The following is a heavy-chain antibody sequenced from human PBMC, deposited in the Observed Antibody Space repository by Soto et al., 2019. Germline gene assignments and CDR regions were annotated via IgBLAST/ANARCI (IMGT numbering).Heavy chain of an antibody. J-gene: IGHJ4*02. Sequence: GGSLSLSCAASGFTFDDYAMHWVRQAPGKGLEWVSGISWNSGSIGYADSVKGRFTISRDNAKNSLYLQMNSLRAEDTALYYCAKGHYLGSGSSALFDYWGQGTLVTVYS. CDR2: ISWNSGSI. V-gene: IGHV3-9*01. CDR3: AKGHYLGSGSSALFDY. CDR1: GFTFDDYA. D-gene: IGHD3-22*01.